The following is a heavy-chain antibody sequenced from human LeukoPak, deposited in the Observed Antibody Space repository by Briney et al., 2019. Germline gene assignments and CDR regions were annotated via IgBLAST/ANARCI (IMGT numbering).Heavy chain of an antibody. CDR3: ARQNNTYHHYNLGWFDP. CDR2: IYYSGST. CDR1: GGSISSYY. Sequence: SETLSLTCTVSGGSISSYYWTWFRQPPGKGLEWIGYIYYSGSTNYNSSLKSRVIISVDTSKNQSSLQLSSVTPEDTAVYYCARQNNTYHHYNLGWFDPWGQGTLVTVSS. J-gene: IGHJ5*02. D-gene: IGHD5-24*01. V-gene: IGHV4-59*08.